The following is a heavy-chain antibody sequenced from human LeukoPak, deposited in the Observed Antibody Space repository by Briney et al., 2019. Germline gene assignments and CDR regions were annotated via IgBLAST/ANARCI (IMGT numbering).Heavy chain of an antibody. V-gene: IGHV3-7*02. J-gene: IGHJ4*02. CDR2: IKQDGSEK. Sequence: GGSLRLSCAASGFTFCTYWMSWVRQAPGKGLEWVASIKQDGSEKYYVDPVKGRFTISRDNAKNSLYLQMNSLRAEDTAVYYCARVGRQITPGYWGQGTLVTVSS. CDR1: GFTFCTYW. CDR3: ARVGRQITPGY. D-gene: IGHD1-26*01.